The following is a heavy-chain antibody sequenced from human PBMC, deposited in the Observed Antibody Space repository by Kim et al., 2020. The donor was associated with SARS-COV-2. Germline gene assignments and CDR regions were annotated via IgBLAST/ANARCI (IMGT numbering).Heavy chain of an antibody. V-gene: IGHV3-23*01. D-gene: IGHD2-2*01. J-gene: IGHJ4*02. Sequence: SVKGRFTISRDNSKNTLYLQMNSLRAEDTAVYYCAKGYLAAVVPAATYDYWGQGTLITVSS. CDR3: AKGYLAAVVPAATYDY.